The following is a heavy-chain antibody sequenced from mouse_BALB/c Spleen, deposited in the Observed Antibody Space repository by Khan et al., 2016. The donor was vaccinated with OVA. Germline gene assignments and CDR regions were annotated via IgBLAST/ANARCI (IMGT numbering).Heavy chain of an antibody. J-gene: IGHJ2*01. CDR2: INPHIGET. CDR3: ERKNGSDLDY. CDR1: GYSFTGYF. Sequence: EVQLQQSGPELVKPGASVKISCKASGYSFTGYFMNWVLQIHGKSLEWIGRINPHIGETLYTQKFKGKATLTLDESSSTAHMELRSLATEDSAGYYWERKNGSDLDYWGQGTTLTVSS. D-gene: IGHD1-1*01. V-gene: IGHV1-20*02.